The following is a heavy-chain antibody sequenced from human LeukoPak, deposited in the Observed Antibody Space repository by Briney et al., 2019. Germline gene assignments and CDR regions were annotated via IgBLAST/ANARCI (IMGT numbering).Heavy chain of an antibody. J-gene: IGHJ3*02. D-gene: IGHD2-2*01. CDR1: GGSISSGSYY. Sequence: PSETLSLTCTVSGGSISSGSYYWSWIRQPAGKGLEWIGRIYTSGSTNYNPSLKSRVTISVDTSKNQFSLKLSSVTAADTAVYYCARDGLPAAYDAFDIWGQGTMVTVSS. CDR3: ARDGLPAAYDAFDI. CDR2: IYTSGST. V-gene: IGHV4-61*02.